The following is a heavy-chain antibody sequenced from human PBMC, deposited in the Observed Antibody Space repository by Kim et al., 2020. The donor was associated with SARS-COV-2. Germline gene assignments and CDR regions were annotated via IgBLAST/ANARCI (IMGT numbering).Heavy chain of an antibody. CDR1: GGSISSSNW. CDR2: IYHSGST. D-gene: IGHD2-2*01. J-gene: IGHJ5*02. Sequence: SETLSLTCAVSGGSISSSNWWSWVRQPPGKGLEWIGEIYHSGSTNYNPSLKSRVTISVDKSKNQFSLKLSSVTAADTAVYYCAKAQGVPTEGWFDPWGQGTLVTVSS. CDR3: AKAQGVPTEGWFDP. V-gene: IGHV4-4*02.